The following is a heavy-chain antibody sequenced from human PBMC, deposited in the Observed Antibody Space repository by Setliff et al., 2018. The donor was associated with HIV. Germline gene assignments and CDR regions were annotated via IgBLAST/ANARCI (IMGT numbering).Heavy chain of an antibody. D-gene: IGHD3-22*01. J-gene: IGHJ4*02. CDR1: GFTFSGYG. CDR2: IEADGRNK. V-gene: IGHV3-30*02. CDR3: VKGRSGYYHW. Sequence: GESLKISCAASGFTFSGYGMHWVRQTPDKGLEWVAFIEADGRNKYYADSVQDRFTISRDNSKNTQYLQMSSLRPEDTALYYCVKGRSGYYHWWGQGTLVTVSS.